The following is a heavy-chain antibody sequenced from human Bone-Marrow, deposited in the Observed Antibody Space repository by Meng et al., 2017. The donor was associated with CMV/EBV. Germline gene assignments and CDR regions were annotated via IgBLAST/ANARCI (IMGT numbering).Heavy chain of an antibody. J-gene: IGHJ4*02. D-gene: IGHD3-22*01. CDR3: ARGLFINVVVVLYYFDY. CDR2: IYYSGST. CDR1: GGSISSSSYY. V-gene: IGHV4-39*07. Sequence: SETLSLTCTVSGGSISSSSYYWGWIRQPPGRGLEWIGSIYYSGSTNYNPSLKSRVTISVDTSKNQFSLKLSSVTAADTAVYYCARGLFINVVVVLYYFDYWGQGTLVTVSS.